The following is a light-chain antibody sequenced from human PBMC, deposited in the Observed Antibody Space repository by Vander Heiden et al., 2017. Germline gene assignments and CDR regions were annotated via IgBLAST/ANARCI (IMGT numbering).Light chain of an antibody. Sequence: DIHITQSPSSLSASEGDRVTITCQASQDIGSFLNWYQQKSGKPPKLVIFDASNLELGVPSRFSGSRSGTDFTLTITSVQPEDIATYYCQQYHDLPITFGQGTRL. CDR2: DAS. J-gene: IGKJ5*01. CDR1: QDIGSF. V-gene: IGKV1-33*01. CDR3: QQYHDLPIT.